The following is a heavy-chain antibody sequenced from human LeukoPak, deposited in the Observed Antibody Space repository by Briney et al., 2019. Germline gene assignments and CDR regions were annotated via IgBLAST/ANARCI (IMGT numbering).Heavy chain of an antibody. V-gene: IGHV4-38-2*02. D-gene: IGHD3-10*01. CDR2: IYHSGST. Sequence: SETLSLTCPVSGYSISSGYYWGWIRQPPGKGLEWIGSIYHSGSTYYNPSLKSRVTISVDTSKNQFSLKLSSVTAADTAVYYCARGGFNWFDPWGQGTLVTVSS. CDR1: GYSISSGYY. CDR3: ARGGFNWFDP. J-gene: IGHJ5*02.